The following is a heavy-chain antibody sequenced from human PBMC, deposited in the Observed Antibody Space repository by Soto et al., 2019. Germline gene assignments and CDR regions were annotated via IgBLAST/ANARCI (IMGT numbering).Heavy chain of an antibody. CDR1: GYTFTSYG. V-gene: IGHV1-18*01. CDR3: ARDVGYCSSTSCYFDY. CDR2: ISAYNGNT. J-gene: IGHJ4*02. D-gene: IGHD2-2*03. Sequence: ASVKVSCKASGYTFTSYGISWVRQAPGQGLEWMGWISAYNGNTNYAQKLQGRVTMTTDTSTSTAYMELRSLRSDDTAVYYCARDVGYCSSTSCYFDYWGQGTLVTVSS.